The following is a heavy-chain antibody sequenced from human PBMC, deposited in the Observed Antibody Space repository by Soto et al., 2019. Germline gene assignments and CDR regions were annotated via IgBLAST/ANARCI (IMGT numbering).Heavy chain of an antibody. V-gene: IGHV1-46*01. D-gene: IGHD5-12*01. CDR1: GYTFTSYY. J-gene: IGHJ5*02. CDR3: ARDWGGYENWFDP. CDR2: INPSGGST. Sequence: QVQLVQSGAEVKKPGASVKVSCKASGYTFTSYYMHWVRQAPGQGLEWMGIINPSGGSTNYAQKFQGRVSMTRDTATSTVYMDLSSLRSEDTAVYYCARDWGGYENWFDPWGQGTLVTVSS.